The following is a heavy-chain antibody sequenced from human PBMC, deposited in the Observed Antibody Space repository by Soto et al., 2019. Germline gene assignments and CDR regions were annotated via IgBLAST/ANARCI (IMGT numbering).Heavy chain of an antibody. CDR3: ARAGVNQDFFDY. CDR1: GFSVRTNY. D-gene: IGHD3-3*01. V-gene: IGHV3-53*01. Sequence: VGSLRLSCAASGFSVRTNYMSWVRQSPGKGLEWVSVFESGGSIYYADSVKGRFIIYRDYGKNTVDLQMNSLRAEDTAVYYCARAGVNQDFFDYWGQGTLVTVSS. J-gene: IGHJ4*02. CDR2: FESGGSI.